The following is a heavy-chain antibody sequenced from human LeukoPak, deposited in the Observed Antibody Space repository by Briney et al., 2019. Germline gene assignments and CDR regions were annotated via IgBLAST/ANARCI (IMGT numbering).Heavy chain of an antibody. CDR3: AKDGARRYCSSANCSAFDY. CDR2: FSVSGART. D-gene: IGHD2-2*01. V-gene: IGHV3-23*01. J-gene: IGHJ4*02. CDR1: GFTFRRYA. Sequence: PGGSLRLSCAASGFTFRRYAMSWVREAPGKGLGWRSTFSVSGARTYSADSVKGGFTISRDNSNNTLYLQMSSLRAEDTALYYCAKDGARRYCSSANCSAFDYWGQGILVTVSS.